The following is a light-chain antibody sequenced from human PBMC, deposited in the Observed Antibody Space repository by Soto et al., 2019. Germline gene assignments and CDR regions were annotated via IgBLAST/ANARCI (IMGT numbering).Light chain of an antibody. J-gene: IGKJ4*01. V-gene: IGKV3-11*01. CDR1: QSVSGN. Sequence: EIVLTQSPATLSLSPGERATLSCRARQSVSGNLAWYQQKGGQAPRLLIYDASKRATGIPARFSGSGSGTDFTLSISSLEPEDFAVYYCQQRSDWPTFGGGTKVEI. CDR3: QQRSDWPT. CDR2: DAS.